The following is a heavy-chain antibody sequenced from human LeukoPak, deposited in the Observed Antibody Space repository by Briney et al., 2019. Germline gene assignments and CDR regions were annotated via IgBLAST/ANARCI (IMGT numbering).Heavy chain of an antibody. D-gene: IGHD6-13*01. CDR3: AREGGPIAD. J-gene: IGHJ4*02. Sequence: SETLSLTCTVSGGSVNSGSYYWNWIRQPPGKGLEWIGYIYYSGSTNYNPSLKSRVTISVDTSKNQFSLKLSSVTAADTAVYYCAREGGPIADWGQGTLVTVSS. CDR2: IYYSGST. CDR1: GGSVNSGSYY. V-gene: IGHV4-61*01.